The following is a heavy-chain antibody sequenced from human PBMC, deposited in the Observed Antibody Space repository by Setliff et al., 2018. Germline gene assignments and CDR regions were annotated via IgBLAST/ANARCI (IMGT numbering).Heavy chain of an antibody. V-gene: IGHV4-34*01. CDR1: GGSFSGYQ. J-gene: IGHJ2*01. CDR2: INHSGST. D-gene: IGHD2-21*01. CDR3: AGAQVVFAISAPVWYFEF. Sequence: PSETLSLTCVVSGGSFSGYQWSWIRQPPGKGLDWIGEINHSGSTNYSPSLKSRVSISVDKSSNQFSLKLTSVTAADTAVYYCAGAQVVFAISAPVWYFEFWGRGTQVTVSS.